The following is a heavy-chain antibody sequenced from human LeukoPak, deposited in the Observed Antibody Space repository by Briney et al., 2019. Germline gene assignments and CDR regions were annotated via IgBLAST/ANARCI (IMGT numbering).Heavy chain of an antibody. CDR3: ASASSHRIAAGGDY. J-gene: IGHJ4*02. D-gene: IGHD6-13*01. CDR1: GFTFRSYS. CDR2: ISGSGGST. Sequence: GGSLRLSCAASGFTFRSYSMNWVRQAPGKGLEWVSAISGSGGSTYYADSVKGRFTISRDNSKNTLYLQMNSLRAEDTAVSYCASASSHRIAAGGDYWGQGTLVTVSS. V-gene: IGHV3-23*01.